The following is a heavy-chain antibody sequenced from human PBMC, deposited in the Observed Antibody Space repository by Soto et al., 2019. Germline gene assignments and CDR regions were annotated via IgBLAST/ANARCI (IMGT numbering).Heavy chain of an antibody. CDR3: ARPNTAMVHDAFDI. V-gene: IGHV3-33*01. J-gene: IGHJ3*02. CDR2: IWYDGSNK. CDR1: GFTFSSYG. D-gene: IGHD5-18*01. Sequence: GGSLRLSCAASGFTFSSYGMHWVRQAPGKGLEWVAVIWYDGSNKYYADSVKGRFTISRDNSKNTLYLQMNSLRAEDTAVYYCARPNTAMVHDAFDIWGQGTMVTVS.